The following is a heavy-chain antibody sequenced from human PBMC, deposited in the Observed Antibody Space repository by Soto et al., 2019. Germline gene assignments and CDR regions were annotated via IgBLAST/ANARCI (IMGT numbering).Heavy chain of an antibody. CDR1: GGSISSFCYY. D-gene: IGHD5-18*01. Sequence: SETLSLTCTVSGGSISSFCYYWGWIRQPPGKGLEWIGSIYYSGSTYYNPSLKSRVTISVDTSKNQFSLKLSSVTAADTAVYYCVCIFSGGYGYGFYYYGMYVWGQGTTVTVSS. CDR2: IYYSGST. CDR3: VCIFSGGYGYGFYYYGMYV. V-gene: IGHV4-39*01. J-gene: IGHJ6*02.